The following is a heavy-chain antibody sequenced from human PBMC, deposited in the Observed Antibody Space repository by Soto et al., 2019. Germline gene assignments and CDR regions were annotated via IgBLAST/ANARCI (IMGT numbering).Heavy chain of an antibody. Sequence: QVQLVQSGAEVKKPGASVKVSCKAFGYTFTSYSMHWVRQAPGQRLEWMGWINTGNGNTKYSQEFQGRVTITRDTSASTAYMDLSSLRSKDTAVYYCARLSSGSYDSWGQGTLVTVSS. CDR1: GYTFTSYS. CDR2: INTGNGNT. V-gene: IGHV1-3*04. J-gene: IGHJ4*02. CDR3: ARLSSGSYDS. D-gene: IGHD1-26*01.